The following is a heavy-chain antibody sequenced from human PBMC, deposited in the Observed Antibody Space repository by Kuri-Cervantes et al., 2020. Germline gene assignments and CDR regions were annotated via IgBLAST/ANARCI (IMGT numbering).Heavy chain of an antibody. CDR2: ISSSSSYI. CDR3: LGVGDY. V-gene: IGHV3-21*01. Sequence: GGSLRLSRRTSGFTFSNYWMTWVRQAPGKGLEWVSSISSSSSYIYYADSVKGRFTISRDNAKNSLYLQMNSLRAEDTAVYYCLGVGDYWGQGTLVTVSS. CDR1: GFTFSNYW. J-gene: IGHJ4*02. D-gene: IGHD3-10*01.